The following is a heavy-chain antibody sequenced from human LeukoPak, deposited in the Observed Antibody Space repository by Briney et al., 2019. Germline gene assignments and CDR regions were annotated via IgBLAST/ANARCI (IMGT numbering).Heavy chain of an antibody. V-gene: IGHV4-4*07. Sequence: SETLSLTCTVSGGSFSSYYWSWIRQPAGKGLEWIGRIYTSGSTNYNPSLKSRVTISVDTSKNQFSLKLSSVTAADTAVYYCARVLYYYDSSGYIYWGQGTLVTVSS. J-gene: IGHJ4*02. CDR2: IYTSGST. CDR3: ARVLYYYDSSGYIY. D-gene: IGHD3-22*01. CDR1: GGSFSSYY.